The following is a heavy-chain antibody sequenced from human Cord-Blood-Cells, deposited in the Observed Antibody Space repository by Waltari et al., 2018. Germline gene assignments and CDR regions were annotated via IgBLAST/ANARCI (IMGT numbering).Heavy chain of an antibody. CDR1: GFTVSSNY. J-gene: IGHJ4*02. CDR3: ARDESTVTDY. CDR2: IYSGGST. V-gene: IGHV3-66*01. D-gene: IGHD4-4*01. Sequence: EVQLVESGGGLVQPGGSLRLSCAASGFTVSSNYMSWVRQAPGRGLGWVSVIYSGGSTYYADSVKGRFTISRDNSKNTRYLQMNSLRAEDTAVYYCARDESTVTDYWGQGTLVTVSS.